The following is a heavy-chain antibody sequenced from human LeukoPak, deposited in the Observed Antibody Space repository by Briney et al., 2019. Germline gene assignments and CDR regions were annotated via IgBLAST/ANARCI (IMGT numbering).Heavy chain of an antibody. Sequence: PGGSLRLSCAASGFTVSSNYMSWVRQAPGKGLEWVSVIYSGGSTYYADSVKGRFTISRDNSKNTLYLQMNSLRAEDTAVYYCARERDSSSWTLPPSNYYYYCGMDVWGQGTTVTVSS. J-gene: IGHJ6*02. CDR3: ARERDSSSWTLPPSNYYYYCGMDV. V-gene: IGHV3-66*01. CDR1: GFTVSSNY. D-gene: IGHD6-13*01. CDR2: IYSGGST.